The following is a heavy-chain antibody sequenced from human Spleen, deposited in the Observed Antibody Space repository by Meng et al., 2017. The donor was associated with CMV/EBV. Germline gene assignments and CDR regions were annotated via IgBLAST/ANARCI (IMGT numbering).Heavy chain of an antibody. V-gene: IGHV1-2*02. CDR2: INPNSGGT. CDR1: GYTFTDHY. CDR3: AREALDY. J-gene: IGHJ4*02. Sequence: ASVKVSCKASGYTFTDHYIHWVRQAPGQGLEWMGWINPNSGGTNYQQKFQGRVTMTRDTSITTAYMELSRLSFDDTAVYYCAREALDYWGQGTLVTVSS.